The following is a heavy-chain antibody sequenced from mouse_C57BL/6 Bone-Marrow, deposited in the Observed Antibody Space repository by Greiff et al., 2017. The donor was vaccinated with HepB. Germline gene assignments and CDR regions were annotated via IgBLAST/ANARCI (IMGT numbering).Heavy chain of an antibody. D-gene: IGHD2-4*01. CDR3: TTTNYDYSYYFDY. V-gene: IGHV14-4*01. CDR1: GFNIKDDY. Sequence: EVKLQESGAELVRPGASVKLSCTASGFNIKDDYMHWVKQRPEQGLEWIGWIDPENGDTEYASKFQGKATITADTSSNTAYLQLSSLTSEDTAVYYCTTTNYDYSYYFDYWGQGTTLTVSS. J-gene: IGHJ2*01. CDR2: IDPENGDT.